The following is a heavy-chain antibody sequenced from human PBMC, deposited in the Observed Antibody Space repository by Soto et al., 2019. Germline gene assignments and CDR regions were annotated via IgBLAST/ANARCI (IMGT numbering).Heavy chain of an antibody. CDR2: ISSSSYI. V-gene: IGHV3-21*01. D-gene: IGHD6-6*01. CDR1: GFTFSSYS. CDR3: ARDRTAARLHYYYGTDV. Sequence: GGSLRLSCAASGFTFSSYSMNWVRQAPGKGLEWVSSISSSSYIYYADSVKGRFTISRDNAKNSLYLQMNSLRAEDTAVYYCARDRTAARLHYYYGTDVWGQGTTVTVSS. J-gene: IGHJ6*02.